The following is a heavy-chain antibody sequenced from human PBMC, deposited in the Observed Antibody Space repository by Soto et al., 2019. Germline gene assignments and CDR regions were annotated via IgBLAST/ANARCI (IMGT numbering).Heavy chain of an antibody. CDR2: IIPIFGTA. Sequence: QVQLVQSGAEVKKPGSSVKVSCKASGGTFSSYAISWVRQAPGQGLEWMGGIIPIFGTATYAQKFQGRVTITADESTSTAYMELSSLRSEDTAVYYCARAPITFGGVIAYFDYWGQGTLVTVSS. V-gene: IGHV1-69*01. J-gene: IGHJ4*02. D-gene: IGHD3-16*02. CDR1: GGTFSSYA. CDR3: ARAPITFGGVIAYFDY.